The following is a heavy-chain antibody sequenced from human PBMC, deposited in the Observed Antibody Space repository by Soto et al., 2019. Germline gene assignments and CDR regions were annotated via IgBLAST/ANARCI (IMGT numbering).Heavy chain of an antibody. V-gene: IGHV1-46*01. CDR3: ARGYSSGSGGTGVLNV. D-gene: IGHD3-10*01. CDR1: GYTFTKHY. Sequence: QVQLAQSGAEVKKPGASVKVSCQASGYTFTKHYMHWVRQAPGQGLEWMGVINPGNASPRYAQKFQGRVTVTRDTSTSTVCMELTSLTSDDTAVYYCARGYSSGSGGTGVLNVWGQGTMVTVSS. CDR2: INPGNASP. J-gene: IGHJ3*01.